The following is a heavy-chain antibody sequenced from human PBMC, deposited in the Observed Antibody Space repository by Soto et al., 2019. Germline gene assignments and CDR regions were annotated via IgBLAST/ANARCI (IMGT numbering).Heavy chain of an antibody. CDR2: ITPIFGTP. CDR3: AQTLGLAVSGPGRFDL. D-gene: IGHD6-19*01. CDR1: GGTFTFSRYA. J-gene: IGHJ2*01. Sequence: QVQLVQSGTEVNKPGSSVKVFCKASGGTFTFSRYAINWVRQAPGQGLEWMGGITPIFGTPNYAQKFQGRVTITADGSTKTAYMELRRLRFEDTAVYYCAQTLGLAVSGPGRFDLWGRGTLVTVTS. V-gene: IGHV1-69*12.